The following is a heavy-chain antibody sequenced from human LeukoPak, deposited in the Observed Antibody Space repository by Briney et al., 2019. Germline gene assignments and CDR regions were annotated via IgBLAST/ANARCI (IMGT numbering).Heavy chain of an antibody. J-gene: IGHJ4*02. CDR2: ISSGGSTI. CDR1: GFTCSSYE. CDR3: ARDLRRLQFTPEGADY. Sequence: GGSLRLXCAASGFTCSSYEMNWVRQAPGKGLEWVSYISSGGSTIYYADSVKGRFTISRDNAKNSLYLQVNSLRAEDTAVYFCARDLRRLQFTPEGADYWGQGTLVTVSS. V-gene: IGHV3-48*03. D-gene: IGHD4-11*01.